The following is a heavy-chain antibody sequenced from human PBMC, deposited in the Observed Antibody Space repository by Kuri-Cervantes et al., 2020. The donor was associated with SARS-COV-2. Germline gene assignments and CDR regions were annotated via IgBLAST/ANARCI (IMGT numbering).Heavy chain of an antibody. CDR3: ARELGLTTVNWFDP. V-gene: IGHV4-31*03. CDR1: GGSISSGGYY. D-gene: IGHD4-17*01. CDR2: IYYSGST. J-gene: IGHJ5*02. Sequence: LRLSCTVSGGSISSGGYYWSWIRQHPGKGLEWIGYIYYSGSTYYNPSLKSRVTISVDTSKNQFSLKLSSVTAADTAVYYCARELGLTTVNWFDPWGQGTLVTVSS.